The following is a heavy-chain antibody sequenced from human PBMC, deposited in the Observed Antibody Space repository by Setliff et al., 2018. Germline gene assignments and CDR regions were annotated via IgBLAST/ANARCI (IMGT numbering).Heavy chain of an antibody. CDR2: ISAYNGNT. D-gene: IGHD5-12*01. J-gene: IGHJ5*02. CDR3: ARGKWFRLDKSAWSNWFDP. V-gene: IGHV1-18*01. CDR1: GYTFTSYG. Sequence: ASVKVSCKASGYTFTSYGISWVRQAPGQGLEWMGWISAYNGNTNYAQKFQGWVTMTRDTSISTAYMELSRLRSDDTAVYYCARGKWFRLDKSAWSNWFDPWGQGTLVTVSS.